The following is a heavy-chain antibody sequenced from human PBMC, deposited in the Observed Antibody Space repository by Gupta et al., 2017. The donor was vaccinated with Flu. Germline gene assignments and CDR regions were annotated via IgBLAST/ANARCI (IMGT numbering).Heavy chain of an antibody. CDR2: IIPLFGTA. D-gene: IGHD3-16*01. J-gene: IGHJ6*03. Sequence: QVQRAQSGDEVKKPGSSVKVSCKASGGTFRTYTISWVRQAPGQGLEWMGGIIPLFGTANYAQKFQGRVTITADKSTSTAYLELSSLRSEDTAVYYCARIGGDYYVQYCMDVWGEGTTVIVSS. CDR1: GGTFRTYT. CDR3: ARIGGDYYVQYCMDV. V-gene: IGHV1-69*06.